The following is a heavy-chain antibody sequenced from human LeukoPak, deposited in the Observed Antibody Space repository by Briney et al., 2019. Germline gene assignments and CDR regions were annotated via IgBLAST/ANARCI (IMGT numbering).Heavy chain of an antibody. CDR3: ARDRGEIPDY. Sequence: ASVKVSCKASGYRFTGYYLHWVRQAPGQGLEWMGWISAYNGNTNYAQKLQGRVTMTTDTSTSTAYMELRSLRSDDTAVYYCARDRGEIPDYWGQGTLVTVSS. CDR2: ISAYNGNT. V-gene: IGHV1-18*04. J-gene: IGHJ4*02. D-gene: IGHD5-24*01. CDR1: GYRFTGYY.